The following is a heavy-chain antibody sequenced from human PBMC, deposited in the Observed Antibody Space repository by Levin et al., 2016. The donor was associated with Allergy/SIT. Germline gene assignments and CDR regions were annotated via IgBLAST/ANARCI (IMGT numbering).Heavy chain of an antibody. CDR3: AKDLSFGHYGMDV. V-gene: IGHV3-30*18. J-gene: IGHJ6*02. D-gene: IGHD2/OR15-2a*01. CDR2: ISYDGSNK. Sequence: WIRQPPGKGLEWVAVISYDGSNKYYADSVKGRFTISRDNSKNTLYLQMNSLRAEDTAVYYCAKDLSFGHYGMDVWGQGTTVTVSS.